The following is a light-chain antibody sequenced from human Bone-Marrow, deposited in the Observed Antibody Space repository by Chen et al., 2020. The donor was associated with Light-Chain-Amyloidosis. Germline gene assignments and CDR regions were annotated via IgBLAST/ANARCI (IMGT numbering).Light chain of an antibody. CDR3: QQYNNWGT. Sequence: ELVITQSPATLSVSPGERATLSCRASQSVSSNLAWYQQKPGQAPRLLIYGASTRATGIPARFSGSGSGTEFTLTISSLQSEDFAVYYCQQYNNWGTFGQGTKLEIK. J-gene: IGKJ2*01. V-gene: IGKV3-15*01. CDR2: GAS. CDR1: QSVSSN.